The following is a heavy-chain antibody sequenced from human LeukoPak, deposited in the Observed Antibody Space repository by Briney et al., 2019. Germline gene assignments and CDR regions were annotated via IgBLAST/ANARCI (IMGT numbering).Heavy chain of an antibody. CDR1: GFTFSSYT. J-gene: IGHJ4*02. Sequence: GGSLGLSCAASGFTFSSYTMNWVRQAPGKGLEWVSSISSTSTYIYYADSVKGRFTISRDNAKNSLYLQMNSLRAEDTAVYYCARPPRIDSTGYTLDYWGQGTLVTVSS. V-gene: IGHV3-21*01. D-gene: IGHD3-22*01. CDR3: ARPPRIDSTGYTLDY. CDR2: ISSTSTYI.